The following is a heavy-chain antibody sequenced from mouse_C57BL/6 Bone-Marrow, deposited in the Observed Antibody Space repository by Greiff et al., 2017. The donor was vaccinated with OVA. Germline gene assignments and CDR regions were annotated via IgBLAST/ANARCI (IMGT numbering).Heavy chain of an antibody. J-gene: IGHJ1*03. D-gene: IGHD1-1*01. CDR3: ARFYYGSSYGGHWYFDV. CDR1: GYTFTSYW. CDR2: IDPSDSET. V-gene: IGHV1-52*01. Sequence: QVQLQQPGAELVRPGSSVKLSCKASGYTFTSYWMHWVKQRPIQGLEWIGNIDPSDSETHYNQKFTDKATLTVDKSSSTAYMQLSSLTSEDSAVYYCARFYYGSSYGGHWYFDVWGTGTTVTVSS.